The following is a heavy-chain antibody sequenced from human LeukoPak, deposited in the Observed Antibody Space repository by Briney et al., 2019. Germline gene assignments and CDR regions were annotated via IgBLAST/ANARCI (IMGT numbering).Heavy chain of an antibody. D-gene: IGHD3-3*01. J-gene: IGHJ4*02. CDR2: IYYSGST. Sequence: SETLSLTCTVSGGSISSYYWSWIRQPPGKGLEWIGYIYYSGSTYYNPSLKSRVTISVDTSKNQFSLKLSSVTAADTAVYYCAREFGGDFWSGSLDYWGQGTLVTVSS. CDR1: GGSISSYY. V-gene: IGHV4-30-4*08. CDR3: AREFGGDFWSGSLDY.